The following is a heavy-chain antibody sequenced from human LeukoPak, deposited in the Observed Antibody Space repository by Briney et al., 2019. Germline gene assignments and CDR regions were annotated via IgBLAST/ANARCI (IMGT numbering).Heavy chain of an antibody. CDR1: GFTFSSYA. CDR3: AKPEEWFGERPDY. V-gene: IGHV3-23*01. J-gene: IGHJ4*02. Sequence: GGSLRLSCAASGFTFSSYAMSWVLQAPGKGLEWVSAISGSGGSTYYADSVKGRFTISRDNSKNTLYLQMNSLRAEDTAVYYCAKPEEWFGERPDYWGQGTLVTVSS. CDR2: ISGSGGST. D-gene: IGHD3-10*01.